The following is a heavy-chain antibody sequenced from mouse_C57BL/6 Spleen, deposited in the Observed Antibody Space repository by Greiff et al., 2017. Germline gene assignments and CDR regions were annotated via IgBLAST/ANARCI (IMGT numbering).Heavy chain of an antibody. Sequence: EVQLQQSGPELVKPGASVKISCKASGYTFTDYYMNWVKQSHGKSLEWIGDINPNNGGTSYNQKFKGKATLTVDKSSSTAYMELRSLTSEDSAVYCGARRGSSAGFAYWGQGTLVTVSA. D-gene: IGHD1-1*01. CDR3: ARRGSSAGFAY. V-gene: IGHV1-26*01. CDR2: INPNNGGT. J-gene: IGHJ3*01. CDR1: GYTFTDYY.